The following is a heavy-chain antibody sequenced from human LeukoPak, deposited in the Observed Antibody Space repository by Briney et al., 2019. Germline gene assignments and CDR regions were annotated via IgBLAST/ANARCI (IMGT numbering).Heavy chain of an antibody. CDR2: TTNKAHSYTT. Sequence: GGSLRLSCAVSGFTLSDHNMDWVRQAPGKGLQWVGRTTNKAHSYTTEYAASVKGRFTISRDDSQNSLYLQMNSLKTEDTAVYYCARAPSGLDYWGQGILVTVSS. J-gene: IGHJ4*02. V-gene: IGHV3-72*01. CDR1: GFTLSDHN. D-gene: IGHD2-15*01. CDR3: ARAPSGLDY.